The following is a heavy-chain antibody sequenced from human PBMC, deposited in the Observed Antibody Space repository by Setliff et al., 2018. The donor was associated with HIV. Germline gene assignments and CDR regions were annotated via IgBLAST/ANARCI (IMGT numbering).Heavy chain of an antibody. Sequence: GGSLRLSCAASGFTFRGYWMNWVRQAPGKGLEWVANIKEDGSEKYYVDSVKGRFTISRDKVKNSLYLQMNSLRVEDTAVYYCARARTGWYNFDYWGQGTPVTVSS. CDR3: ARARTGWYNFDY. J-gene: IGHJ4*02. V-gene: IGHV3-7*01. CDR1: GFTFRGYW. CDR2: IKEDGSEK. D-gene: IGHD6-19*01.